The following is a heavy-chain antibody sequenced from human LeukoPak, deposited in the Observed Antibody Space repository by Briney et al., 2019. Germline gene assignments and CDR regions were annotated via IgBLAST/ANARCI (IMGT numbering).Heavy chain of an antibody. V-gene: IGHV3-7*01. J-gene: IGHJ4*02. D-gene: IGHD6-19*01. CDR2: IKQDGSET. CDR3: ARQRGSGCLDY. Sequence: GGSLRPSCAASRFTLSNYWMSWVRQAPGKGPEWVANIKQDGSETYYVDSVKGRFTISRDNAKNSLSLQMNSLRAEDTAVYYCARQRGSGCLDYWGQGTLVTVSS. CDR1: RFTLSNYW.